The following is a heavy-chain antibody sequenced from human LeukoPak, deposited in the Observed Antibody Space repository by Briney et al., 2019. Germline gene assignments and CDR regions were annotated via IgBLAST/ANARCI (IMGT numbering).Heavy chain of an antibody. Sequence: GGSLRLSCAASGFTFSSYSMNWVRQAPGKGLEWVSYISSSSSTIYYADSVKGRFTISRDNSKNTLYLQMNSLRAEDTAVYYCAKATTYSSPVGNFDYWGQGTLVTVSS. CDR2: ISSSSSTI. D-gene: IGHD4-11*01. CDR1: GFTFSSYS. CDR3: AKATTYSSPVGNFDY. J-gene: IGHJ4*02. V-gene: IGHV3-48*01.